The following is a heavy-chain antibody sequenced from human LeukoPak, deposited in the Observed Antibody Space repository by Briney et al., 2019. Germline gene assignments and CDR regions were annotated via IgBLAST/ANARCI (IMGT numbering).Heavy chain of an antibody. CDR3: ARKPIVSSAWYYFDY. CDR2: IYHSGST. V-gene: IGHV4-30-2*01. Sequence: PSETLSLTCTVSGGSISSGGYYWRWIRQPPGKGLEWIGYIYHSGSTYYNPSLKSRVTISVDTSKNQFSLKLSSVTAADTAVYYCARKPIVSSAWYYFDYWGRGTLVTVSS. D-gene: IGHD6-13*01. CDR1: GGSISSGGYY. J-gene: IGHJ4*02.